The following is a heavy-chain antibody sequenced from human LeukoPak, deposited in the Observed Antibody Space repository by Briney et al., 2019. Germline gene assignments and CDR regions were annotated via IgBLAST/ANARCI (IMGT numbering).Heavy chain of an antibody. CDR1: GFTLSAYG. V-gene: IGHV3-30*02. Sequence: GGSLRLSCAASGFTLSAYGMHWVRQAPDKGLEWVAFLQSDGITIHYADSVKGRFTISRDNSKNTLYLQMNSLRAEDTAVYYCAKRPSTFGGVLYYFDYWGQGTLVTVSS. CDR2: LQSDGITI. J-gene: IGHJ4*02. CDR3: AKRPSTFGGVLYYFDY. D-gene: IGHD3-16*01.